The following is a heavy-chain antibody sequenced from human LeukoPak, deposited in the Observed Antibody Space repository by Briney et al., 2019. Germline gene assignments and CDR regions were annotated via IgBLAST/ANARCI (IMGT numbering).Heavy chain of an antibody. CDR3: TREKWSDS. J-gene: IGHJ5*01. CDR2: IYHSGST. Sequence: SGTLSLTCVVSVGSISSSDWWNWVRQPPGKGLKWIGEIYHSGSTNYNPSLKRRVAMSIDKSKNQLSLSLTSVTAADTAVYYCTREKWSDSWGQGTLVTVSS. D-gene: IGHD1-26*01. V-gene: IGHV4-4*02. CDR1: VGSISSSDW.